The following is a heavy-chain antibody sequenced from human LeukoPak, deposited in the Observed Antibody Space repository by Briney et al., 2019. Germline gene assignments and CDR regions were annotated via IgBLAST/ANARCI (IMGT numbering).Heavy chain of an antibody. J-gene: IGHJ3*02. Sequence: GGSLTLSCAACGFTVSSNYMSWVRQAPGKGLEWVSVIYSGGSTYYADSVKGRFTISRHNSKNTLYLQMNSLRAEDTAVYYCARVRHDAFDIWGQGTMVTVSS. CDR2: IYSGGST. CDR3: ARVRHDAFDI. CDR1: GFTVSSNY. V-gene: IGHV3-53*04.